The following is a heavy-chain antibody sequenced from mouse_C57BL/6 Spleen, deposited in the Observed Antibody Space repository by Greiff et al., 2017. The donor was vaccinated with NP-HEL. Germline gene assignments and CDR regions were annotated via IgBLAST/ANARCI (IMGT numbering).Heavy chain of an antibody. CDR3: ARGDGPMDY. CDR2: ISDGGSYT. J-gene: IGHJ4*01. D-gene: IGHD2-3*01. CDR1: GFTFSSYA. Sequence: DVKLVESGGGLVKPGGSLKLSCAASGFTFSSYAMSWVRQTPEKRLEWVATISDGGSYTYYPDNVKGRFTISRDNAKNNLYLQMSHLKSEDTAMYYCARGDGPMDYWGQGTSVTVSS. V-gene: IGHV5-4*03.